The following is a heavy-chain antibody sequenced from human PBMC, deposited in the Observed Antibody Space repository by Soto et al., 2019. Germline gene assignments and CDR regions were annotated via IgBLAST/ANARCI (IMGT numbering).Heavy chain of an antibody. CDR1: GFTFSSYA. V-gene: IGHV3-30-3*01. Sequence: PGGSLRLSCAASGFTFSSYAMHWVRQAPGKGLEWVAVISYDGSNKYYADSVKGRFTISRDNSKNTLYLQMNSLRAEDTAVYYCAREGYDXWSGYWSGGSSSYGMDVWGQGTTVTVSS. CDR3: AREGYDXWSGYWSGGSSSYGMDV. CDR2: ISYDGSNK. J-gene: IGHJ6*02. D-gene: IGHD3-3*01.